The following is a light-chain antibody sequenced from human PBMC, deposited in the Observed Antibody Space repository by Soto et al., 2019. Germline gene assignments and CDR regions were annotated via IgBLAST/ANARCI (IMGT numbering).Light chain of an antibody. CDR2: DAS. CDR3: QQNDNLRWT. J-gene: IGKJ1*01. V-gene: IGKV1-33*01. Sequence: DIQMTQSPSSLSASVEDRVIITCRASQSISNHLNWYQQKPGKAPNLLIYDASELQTGVPSRFSGSGSGTDFTFTINSLQPEDIATYYCQQNDNLRWTFGQGTKVDIK. CDR1: QSISNH.